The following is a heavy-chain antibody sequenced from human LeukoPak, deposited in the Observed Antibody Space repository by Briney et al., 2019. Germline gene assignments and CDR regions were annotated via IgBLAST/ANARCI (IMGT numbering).Heavy chain of an antibody. J-gene: IGHJ4*02. CDR1: GFTFSSYG. V-gene: IGHV3-30*03. CDR2: ISYDGSNK. Sequence: GGSLRLSCAASGFTFSSYGMHWVRQAPGKGLEWVAVISYDGSNKYYADSVTGRFTISRDNSKNTLYLQMNSLRAEDTAVYYCATLGDCSSTSCYGKWELPLFDYWGQGTLVTVSS. CDR3: ATLGDCSSTSCYGKWELPLFDY. D-gene: IGHD2-2*01.